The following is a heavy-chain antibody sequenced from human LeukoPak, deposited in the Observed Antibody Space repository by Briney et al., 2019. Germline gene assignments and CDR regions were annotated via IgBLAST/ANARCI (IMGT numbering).Heavy chain of an antibody. V-gene: IGHV1-8*01. D-gene: IGHD3-16*01. CDR2: MNPNSGNT. Sequence: ASVKVSCKASGYTFTSYDINWVRQATGQGLEWMGWMNPNSGNTGYAQKLQGRVTMTTDTSTSTVYMELRSLRSDDTAVYYCAREAELGGSSYYYYGMDVWGQGTTVTVSS. CDR3: AREAELGGSSYYYYGMDV. J-gene: IGHJ6*02. CDR1: GYTFTSYD.